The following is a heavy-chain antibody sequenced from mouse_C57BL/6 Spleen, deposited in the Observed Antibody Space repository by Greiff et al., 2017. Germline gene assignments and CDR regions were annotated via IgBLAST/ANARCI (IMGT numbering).Heavy chain of an antibody. CDR3: ARGDGYDGGGAMDY. Sequence: QVQLQQPGAELVKPGASVKLSCKASGYTFTSYWMQWVKQRPGQGLEWIGEIDPSDSYTNYNQKFKGKATLTVDTSSSTAYMQLSSLTSEDSAVYYCARGDGYDGGGAMDYWGQGTSVTVSS. CDR2: IDPSDSYT. V-gene: IGHV1-50*01. J-gene: IGHJ4*01. D-gene: IGHD2-2*01. CDR1: GYTFTSYW.